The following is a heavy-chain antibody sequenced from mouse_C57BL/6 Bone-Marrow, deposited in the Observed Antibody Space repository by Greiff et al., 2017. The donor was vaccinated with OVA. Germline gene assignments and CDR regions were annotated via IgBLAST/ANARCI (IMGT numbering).Heavy chain of an antibody. D-gene: IGHD1-1*01. CDR1: GFNIKDDY. CDR3: TSIYYYASSYERFAY. CDR2: IDPENGDT. J-gene: IGHJ3*01. Sequence: VQLQQSGAELVRPGASVKLSCTASGFNIKDDYMHWVKQRPEQGLEWIGWIDPENGDTESASKFQGKATITADTSSNTAYLQLSSLTSEDTAVYYCTSIYYYASSYERFAYWGQGTLVTVSA. V-gene: IGHV14-4*01.